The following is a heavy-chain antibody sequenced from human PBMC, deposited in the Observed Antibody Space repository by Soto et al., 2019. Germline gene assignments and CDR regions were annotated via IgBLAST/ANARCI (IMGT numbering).Heavy chain of an antibody. D-gene: IGHD3-22*01. V-gene: IGHV1-69*01. J-gene: IGHJ3*02. CDR2: IIPIFGAT. CDR1: WGTFRTDA. Sequence: QVQLVQSGAEVKKPGSSVMVSCKASWGTFRTDAISWVRQAPGQGLEWVGGIIPIFGATNYAQKFQGRVTIPTAGSTSTANRELSVLRSYDAAVYSCAREKGLDTSFYGSRGYAGNAFDIWGQESMVTVSS. CDR3: AREKGLDTSFYGSRGYAGNAFDI.